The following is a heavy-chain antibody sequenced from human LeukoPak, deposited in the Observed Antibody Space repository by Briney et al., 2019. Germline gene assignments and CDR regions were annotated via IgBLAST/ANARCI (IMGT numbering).Heavy chain of an antibody. CDR2: TRNKANSYTT. D-gene: IGHD3-16*01. CDR3: ARWGYGMDV. J-gene: IGHJ6*04. CDR1: GFTFSDHY. Sequence: GGSLRLSCVVSGFTFSDHYMDWVRQAPGKGLEWVGRTRNKANSYTTEYAASVKGRFTISRDDSKNSLYLQMNSLKTEDTAVYYCARWGYGMDVWGKGTTVTVSS. V-gene: IGHV3-72*01.